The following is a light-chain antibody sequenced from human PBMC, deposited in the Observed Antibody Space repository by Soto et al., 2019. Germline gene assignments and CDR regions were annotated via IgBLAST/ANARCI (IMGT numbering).Light chain of an antibody. Sequence: QSVLTQPASVSGSPGQSITISCTGTSSDVGGYNYASWYQQHPGKAPKLMIYDVSNRPSGVSNRFSGSKSGNTASLTISGLQAEDEADYYCSSYTSSSTLDFGTGTKVTVL. CDR3: SSYTSSSTLD. CDR1: SSDVGGYNY. CDR2: DVS. V-gene: IGLV2-14*01. J-gene: IGLJ1*01.